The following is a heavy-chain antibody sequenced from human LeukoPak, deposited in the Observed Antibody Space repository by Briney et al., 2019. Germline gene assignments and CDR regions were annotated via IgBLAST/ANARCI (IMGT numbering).Heavy chain of an antibody. Sequence: SETLSLTCAVYGGSFSGYYWSWIRQPPGKGLEWIGEINHSGSTNYNPSLKSRVTISVDTSKNQFSLKLSSVTAADTAVYYCARWVGRGSYYSIDYWGQGTLVTVSS. CDR1: GGSFSGYY. D-gene: IGHD1-26*01. CDR2: INHSGST. V-gene: IGHV4-34*01. J-gene: IGHJ4*02. CDR3: ARWVGRGSYYSIDY.